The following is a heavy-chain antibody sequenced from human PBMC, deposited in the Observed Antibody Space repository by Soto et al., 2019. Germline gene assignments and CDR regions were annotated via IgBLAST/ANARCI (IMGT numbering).Heavy chain of an antibody. CDR3: ARLIDTLFDRFDS. CDR1: GFSLSSSF. D-gene: IGHD5-18*01. CDR2: IASRAHNYAT. Sequence: EVELVESGGGLVQPGGSLKLSCAASGFSLSSSFIHWVRQASGKGPEWVGRIASRAHNYATAYGTSVQGRFTVSRDDSLNTASLQMNALKTEDTAVYFCARLIDTLFDRFDSWGRGILVTVSA. J-gene: IGHJ4*02. V-gene: IGHV3-73*02.